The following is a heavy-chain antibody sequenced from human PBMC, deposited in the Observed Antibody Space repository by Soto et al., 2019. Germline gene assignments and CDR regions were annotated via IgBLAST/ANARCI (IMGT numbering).Heavy chain of an antibody. Sequence: SETLSLTCTVSGDSITSSSHYWGWIRQPPGKGLECIANIYYDGNTYYNPSLKSRVAISLDTSKNQFSLRLNSVTAADTAVYYCARGLFSESSYSGGWYYFDNWSQGSLVTVSS. J-gene: IGHJ4*02. D-gene: IGHD1-26*01. CDR1: GDSITSSSHY. V-gene: IGHV4-39*01. CDR2: IYYDGNT. CDR3: ARGLFSESSYSGGWYYFDN.